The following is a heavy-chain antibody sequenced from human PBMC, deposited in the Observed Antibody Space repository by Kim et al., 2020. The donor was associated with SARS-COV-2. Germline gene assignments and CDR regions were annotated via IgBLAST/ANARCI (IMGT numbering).Heavy chain of an antibody. Sequence: GGSLRLSCTVSGVSISNYNMNWVRQAPGKGLEWLAIISFDGSQTVYTDSVKGRFSISRDNSKNTLYLQMNSLRAADTAVYYCAKVGRFCGGGSCYDAWGQGTLVTVSS. D-gene: IGHD2-15*01. V-gene: IGHV3-30*18. CDR3: AKVGRFCGGGSCYDA. J-gene: IGHJ5*02. CDR1: GVSISNYN. CDR2: ISFDGSQT.